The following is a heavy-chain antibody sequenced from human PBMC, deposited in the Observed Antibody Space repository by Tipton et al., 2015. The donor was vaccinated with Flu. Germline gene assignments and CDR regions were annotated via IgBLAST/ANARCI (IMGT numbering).Heavy chain of an antibody. V-gene: IGHV3-7*03. CDR2: ISQDGSEH. Sequence: SLRLSCAASGFTFSNYWMSWIRQAPRKGLEWVAHISQDGSEHYYVDSVRGRFTISRDNAKKSVYLQMNSLRAEDTAVYFCAAFCGGPCNLVNFWGQGTLVTVSS. CDR3: AAFCGGPCNLVNF. D-gene: IGHD2-21*01. CDR1: GFTFSNYW. J-gene: IGHJ4*02.